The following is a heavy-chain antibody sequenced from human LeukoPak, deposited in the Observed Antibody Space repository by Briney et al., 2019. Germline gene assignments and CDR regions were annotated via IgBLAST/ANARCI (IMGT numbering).Heavy chain of an antibody. D-gene: IGHD3-22*01. Sequence: SQTLSLTCAISGDSVSSNSAAWNWIRESPSRGLVWLGRTYYRSKWNNDYAVSVKSRITINPDTSKNQFSLQLNSVTPEDTAVYYCARGTMIVVVKEDYWGQGTLVTVSS. CDR1: GDSVSSNSAA. CDR2: TYYRSKWNN. CDR3: ARGTMIVVVKEDY. V-gene: IGHV6-1*01. J-gene: IGHJ4*02.